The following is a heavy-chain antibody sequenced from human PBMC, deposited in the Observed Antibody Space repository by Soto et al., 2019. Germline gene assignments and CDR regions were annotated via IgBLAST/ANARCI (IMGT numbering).Heavy chain of an antibody. J-gene: IGHJ3*02. CDR1: GDSFSTFY. D-gene: IGHD5-12*01. CDR3: ARHGYSGSPFHDAVDI. V-gene: IGHV4-59*08. CDR2: VYNSGST. Sequence: SETLSLTCTVSGDSFSTFYWSWIRQPPGRTLEWIGYVYNSGSTNYNPSLQSRVTISMDTSKTQFSLWLRSVTAADTAVYYCARHGYSGSPFHDAVDIWGQGTMVTVSS.